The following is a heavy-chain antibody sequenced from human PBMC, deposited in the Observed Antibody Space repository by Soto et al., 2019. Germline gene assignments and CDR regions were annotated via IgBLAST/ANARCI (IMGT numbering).Heavy chain of an antibody. CDR3: ARDQVVGATSRFDY. D-gene: IGHD1-26*01. V-gene: IGHV3-30-3*01. Sequence: QVQLVESGGSVVQPGRSLRLSCAASGFTFSSYAMHWVGQAPGKRLEWVAVISYDGSNKYYADSVKGRFTISRDNSKNTLYLQMNSLRADDTAVYYCARDQVVGATSRFDYWGQGTLVTVSS. CDR1: GFTFSSYA. CDR2: ISYDGSNK. J-gene: IGHJ4*02.